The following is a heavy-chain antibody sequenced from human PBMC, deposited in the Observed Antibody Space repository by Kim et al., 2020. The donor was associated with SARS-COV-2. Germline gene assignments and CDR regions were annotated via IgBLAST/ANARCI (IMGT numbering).Heavy chain of an antibody. CDR2: ISSSSYI. J-gene: IGHJ4*02. V-gene: IGHV3-21*01. CDR1: GFTFSSYS. Sequence: GGSLRLSCAASGFTFSSYSMNWVRQAPGKGLEWVSSISSSSYIYYADSVKGRFTISRDNAKNSLYLQMNSLRAEDTAVYYCVREGPYDYGDYWGQGTLVTVSS. CDR3: VREGPYDYGDY. D-gene: IGHD2-2*01.